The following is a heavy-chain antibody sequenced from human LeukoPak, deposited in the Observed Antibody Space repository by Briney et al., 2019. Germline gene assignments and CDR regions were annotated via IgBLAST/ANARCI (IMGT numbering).Heavy chain of an antibody. V-gene: IGHV3-7*04. Sequence: GGSLRLSCAASGFTFRRYWMSWARQASGKGLEWVANIKQDGSEKYYVDSVKGRFTISRDNAKNSLYLQMNSLRAEDTAVYYCGRAMDVWGQGTTVTVYS. CDR1: GFTFRRYW. J-gene: IGHJ6*02. CDR3: GRAMDV. CDR2: IKQDGSEK.